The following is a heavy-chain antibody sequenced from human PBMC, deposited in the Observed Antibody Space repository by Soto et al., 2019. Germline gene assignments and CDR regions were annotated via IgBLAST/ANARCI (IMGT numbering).Heavy chain of an antibody. D-gene: IGHD2-2*01. J-gene: IGHJ5*02. CDR3: AIWRDSSTSHHVFDR. CDR1: GYTFTGYY. CDR2: INPNSGGT. V-gene: IGHV1-2*04. Sequence: VKVYCKAAGYTFTGYYMHWVRQAPGQGLEWMGWINPNSGGTNYAQKFQGWVTMTRDTSISTAYMELSRLRSDDTAVYYCAIWRDSSTSHHVFDRWGQGSRVTGSS.